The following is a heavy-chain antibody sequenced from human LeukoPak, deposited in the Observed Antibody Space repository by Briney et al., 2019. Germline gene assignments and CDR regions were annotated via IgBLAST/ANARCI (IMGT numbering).Heavy chain of an antibody. CDR1: GGSFSGYY. Sequence: PSETLSLTCAVYGGSFSGYYWSWIRQPPGKGLEWIGEINHSGSTNYNPSLKSRVTISVDTSKNQFSLKLSSVTAADTAVYYCARGRGGARGDYWGQGTLVTVSS. V-gene: IGHV4-34*01. CDR3: ARGRGGARGDY. CDR2: INHSGST. J-gene: IGHJ4*02. D-gene: IGHD1-26*01.